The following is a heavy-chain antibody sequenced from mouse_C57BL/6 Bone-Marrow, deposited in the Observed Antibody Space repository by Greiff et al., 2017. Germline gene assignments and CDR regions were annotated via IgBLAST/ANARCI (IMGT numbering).Heavy chain of an antibody. CDR1: GFTFSSYA. J-gene: IGHJ2*01. CDR3: AGDYYGSSHFDY. CDR2: ISAGGSYT. D-gene: IGHD1-1*01. Sequence: EVKVVESGGGLVKPGGSLKLSCAASGFTFSSYAMSWVRQTPGKRLEWVATISAGGSYTYYPDNVKGRFTISRDNAKNNLYLQLGHLKSEDTAMYYCAGDYYGSSHFDYWGQGTTLTVSS. V-gene: IGHV5-4*01.